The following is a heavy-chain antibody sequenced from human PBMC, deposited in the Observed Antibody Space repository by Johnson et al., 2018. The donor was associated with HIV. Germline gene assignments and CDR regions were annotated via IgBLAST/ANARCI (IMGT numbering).Heavy chain of an antibody. D-gene: IGHD6-19*01. Sequence: QVQLVESGGGVVQPGRSLRLSCAASGFTFSSYAMHWVRQAPGKGLEWVAVISFDGSYKYYADSVKGRFTISRDSSKNTLYLQVNSLRAEDTAVYYCARDIIAVAGYDAFDIWGHGLMVTVSS. CDR2: ISFDGSYK. J-gene: IGHJ3*02. V-gene: IGHV3-30*04. CDR1: GFTFSSYA. CDR3: ARDIIAVAGYDAFDI.